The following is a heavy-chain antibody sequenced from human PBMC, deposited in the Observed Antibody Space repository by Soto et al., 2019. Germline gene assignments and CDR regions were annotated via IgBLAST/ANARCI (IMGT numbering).Heavy chain of an antibody. V-gene: IGHV4-39*01. Sequence: QLQLQESGPGLAKPSETLSLICTVSGDSISSHGYYWGWIRQPPGKGLEWIGSIYYSGRTYYNPSLKSRVAISVDTSKNQISLKLTSVTATDTAVYYCARTYDSSGYYYNWFDPWGQGTLVTVSS. CDR1: GDSISSHGYY. J-gene: IGHJ5*02. CDR2: IYYSGRT. CDR3: ARTYDSSGYYYNWFDP. D-gene: IGHD3-22*01.